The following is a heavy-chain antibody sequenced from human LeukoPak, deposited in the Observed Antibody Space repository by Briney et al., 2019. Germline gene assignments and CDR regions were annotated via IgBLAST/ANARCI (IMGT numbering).Heavy chain of an antibody. Sequence: GGSLRLSCAASGFTFSSYDMHWVRQPTGKGLEWVSVIGIIGDRFYAGSVKGRFTISRENANNSLYLQMNSLSAEDTAVYYCARKGRDGYTFDYWGQGTLVTVSS. CDR1: GFTFSSYD. CDR3: ARKGRDGYTFDY. D-gene: IGHD5-24*01. CDR2: IGIIGDR. V-gene: IGHV3-13*01. J-gene: IGHJ4*02.